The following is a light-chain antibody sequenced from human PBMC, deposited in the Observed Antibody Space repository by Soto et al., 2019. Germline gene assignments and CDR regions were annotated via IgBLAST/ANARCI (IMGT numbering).Light chain of an antibody. CDR2: GAS. J-gene: IGKJ4*01. CDR3: QQYVTYPLT. V-gene: IGKV3-20*01. CDR1: QSIGSSY. Sequence: EVVLTQSPGTLSLSPGERATLSFRASQSIGSSYLAWYQQKPGQAPRLLIYGASSRATGIPDRFSGGGSGTDFILTISRLDPEDFAVYYCQQYVTYPLTFGGGTKVDIK.